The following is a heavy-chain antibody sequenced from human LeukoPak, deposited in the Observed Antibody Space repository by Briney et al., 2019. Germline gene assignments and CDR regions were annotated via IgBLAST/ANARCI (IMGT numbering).Heavy chain of an antibody. V-gene: IGHV4-59*08. CDR2: IYYSGST. CDR1: GGSISSYY. D-gene: IGHD1-26*01. CDR3: ARHRWEPEPRQYYFDY. Sequence: PSETLSLTCTVSGGSISSYYWSWIRQPPGKGLEWIGYIYYSGSTNYNPSLKSRVTISVDTSKNQFSLKLSSVTAADAAVYYCARHRWEPEPRQYYFDYWGQGTLVTVSS. J-gene: IGHJ4*02.